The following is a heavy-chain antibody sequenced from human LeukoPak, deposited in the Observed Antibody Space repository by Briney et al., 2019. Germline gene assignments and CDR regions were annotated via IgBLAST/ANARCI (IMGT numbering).Heavy chain of an antibody. J-gene: IGHJ6*02. CDR3: ASFCANCYYGMDV. CDR2: INKDGSEK. CDR1: GLTFSSYW. D-gene: IGHD4/OR15-4a*01. Sequence: GESLRLSCAASGLTFSSYWMAWVRQAPGKGLEWVADINKDGSEKYYVDSVKGRFTISRDNAKNSLYLQMNSLRGEDTAVYYCASFCANCYYGMDVWGQGTTVTVSS. V-gene: IGHV3-7*02.